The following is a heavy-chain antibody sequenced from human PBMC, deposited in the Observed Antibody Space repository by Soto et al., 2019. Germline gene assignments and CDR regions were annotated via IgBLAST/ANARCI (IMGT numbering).Heavy chain of an antibody. CDR2: IYYSGST. D-gene: IGHD5-12*01. CDR1: GGSISSYY. J-gene: IGHJ6*03. CDR3: ARVSGYDLYYYYYYMDV. Sequence: PSETLSLTCTVSGGSISSYYCSWIRQPPGKGLEWIGYIYYSGSTNYNPSLKSRVTISVDTSKNQFSLKLSSVTAADTAVYYCARVSGYDLYYYYYYMDVWGKGTTVTVSS. V-gene: IGHV4-59*01.